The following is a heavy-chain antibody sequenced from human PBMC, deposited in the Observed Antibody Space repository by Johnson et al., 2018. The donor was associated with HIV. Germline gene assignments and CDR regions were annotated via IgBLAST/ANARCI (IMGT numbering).Heavy chain of an antibody. J-gene: IGHJ3*02. Sequence: QVLLVESGGGVVQPGRSLRLSCVASGFTFSSYGIHWVRQAPGKGLAWVAIISYDGSNKYYADSVKGRFTISRDNSKNTLYLQMNSLRAEDTAVYYCSKVGATVITPRGEAFDIWGQGTMVTVSS. CDR3: SKVGATVITPRGEAFDI. V-gene: IGHV3-30*18. CDR1: GFTFSSYG. CDR2: ISYDGSNK. D-gene: IGHD4-23*01.